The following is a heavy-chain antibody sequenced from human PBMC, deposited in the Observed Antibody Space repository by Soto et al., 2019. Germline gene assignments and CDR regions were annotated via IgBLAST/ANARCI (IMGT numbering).Heavy chain of an antibody. CDR3: ATDHAYTVS. J-gene: IGHJ5*02. CDR1: GYSFTSYD. D-gene: IGHD2-2*02. Sequence: QVQLVQSGAEVKKSGASVRVSCKASGYSFTSYDMHWVRQAPGQGLEWLGKINPSDGSTEYAQKFQGRLILTSDTSTSTVYMGLSSLTSEDTAVFYCATDHAYTVSWGQGTLIIVSS. V-gene: IGHV1-46*01. CDR2: INPSDGST.